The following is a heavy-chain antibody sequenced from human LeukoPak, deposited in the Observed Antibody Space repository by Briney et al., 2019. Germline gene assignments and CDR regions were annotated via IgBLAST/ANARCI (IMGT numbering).Heavy chain of an antibody. CDR2: IYYSGST. V-gene: IGHV4-59*11. CDR3: ARHSSGWYYVDY. J-gene: IGHJ4*02. Sequence: SETLSLTCTVSSGAISGHYWSWIRQPPGEGLEWIGNIYYSGSTNYNPSLESRVTISVDTSKNQFSLKLSSVTAADTAVYYCARHSSGWYYVDYWGQGTLVTVSS. CDR1: SGAISGHY. D-gene: IGHD6-19*01.